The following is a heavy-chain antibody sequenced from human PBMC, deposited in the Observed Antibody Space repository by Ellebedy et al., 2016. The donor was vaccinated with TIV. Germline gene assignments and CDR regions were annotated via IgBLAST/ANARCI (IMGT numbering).Heavy chain of an antibody. CDR3: ARNDYGDGDY. D-gene: IGHD4-17*01. V-gene: IGHV3-48*02. Sequence: GESLKISCAASGFTFSSYSMNWVRQAPGKGLEWVSYISSSSSTIYYADSVKGRFTISRDNAKNSLYLQMNSLRDEDTAVYYCARNDYGDGDYWGQGTLVTVSS. CDR2: ISSSSSTI. J-gene: IGHJ4*02. CDR1: GFTFSSYS.